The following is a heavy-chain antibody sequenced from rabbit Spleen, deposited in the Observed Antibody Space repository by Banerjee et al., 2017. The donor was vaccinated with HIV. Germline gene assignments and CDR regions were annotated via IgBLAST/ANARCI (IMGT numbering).Heavy chain of an antibody. J-gene: IGHJ4*01. Sequence: QSLEESGGDLVKPGASLTLTCTASGVSFSSNYYMCWVRQAPGKGLEWIACINAGSSGSTYYASWVNGRFTISKTSSTTVTLQMTSLTAADTATYFCARTSGSVNWLFDLWGPGTLVTVS. CDR2: INAGSSGST. V-gene: IGHV1S40*01. CDR3: ARTSGSVNWLFDL. D-gene: IGHD1-1*01. CDR1: GVSFSSNYY.